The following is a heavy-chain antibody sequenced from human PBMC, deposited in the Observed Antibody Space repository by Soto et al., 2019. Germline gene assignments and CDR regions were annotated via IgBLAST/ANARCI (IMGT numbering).Heavy chain of an antibody. V-gene: IGHV4-31*03. CDR3: ARAQGPLDIAVAPFDP. CDR1: GGSISSGGYY. J-gene: IGHJ5*02. CDR2: IYYSGST. Sequence: QVQLQESGPGLVKPSQTLSLTCTVSGGSISSGGYYWSWIRQHPGKGLEWIGYIYYSGSTYYNPSLKSRVTISVDTSKNQFSLKLSSVTAADTAVYYCARAQGPLDIAVAPFDPWGQGTLVTVSS. D-gene: IGHD6-19*01.